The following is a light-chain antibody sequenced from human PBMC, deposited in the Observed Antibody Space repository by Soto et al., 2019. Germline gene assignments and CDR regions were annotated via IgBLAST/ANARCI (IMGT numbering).Light chain of an antibody. J-gene: IGLJ1*01. V-gene: IGLV2-14*01. Sequence: QSVLTQPASVSGSPGQSITISCTGTSSDVSGYNYVSWYQQHPGKAPKLMIYDVSNRPSGVSNRFSGSKSGNTASLTISGLQAVDEADYYCSSYASSSTAAVFGSGPSVPV. CDR2: DVS. CDR1: SSDVSGYNY. CDR3: SSYASSSTAAV.